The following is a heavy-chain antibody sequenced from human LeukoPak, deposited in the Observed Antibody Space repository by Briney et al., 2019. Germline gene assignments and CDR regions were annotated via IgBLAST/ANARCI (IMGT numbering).Heavy chain of an antibody. Sequence: PSETLSLTCVVNGESLSGYFWSWIRQSPGTGLEWIGEINHRGTTNYNPSLKSRVTISQDTSKNQFSLRLTSVTAADTAMYYCARLFWSGPYSHYGLDVWGQGTTVTVSS. D-gene: IGHD3-3*01. CDR1: GESLSGYF. CDR2: INHRGTT. CDR3: ARLFWSGPYSHYGLDV. J-gene: IGHJ6*02. V-gene: IGHV4-34*01.